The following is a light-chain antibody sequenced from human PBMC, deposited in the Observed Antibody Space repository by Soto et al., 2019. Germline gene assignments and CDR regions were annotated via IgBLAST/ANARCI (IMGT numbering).Light chain of an antibody. V-gene: IGKV3-20*01. CDR3: QQYGSSPRT. Sequence: ETVLTQSPGTQSLSPGERATLSCRASQSVTSNYLAWYQLKPGQAPRLLVYGATNRATGITDTFRGSGSGTDFTLTISNLEPEDFAVYYCQQYGSSPRTFGQGTKLELK. J-gene: IGKJ2*02. CDR2: GAT. CDR1: QSVTSNY.